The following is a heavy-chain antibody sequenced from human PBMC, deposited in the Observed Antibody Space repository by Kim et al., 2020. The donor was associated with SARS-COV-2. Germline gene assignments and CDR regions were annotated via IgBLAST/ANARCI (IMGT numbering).Heavy chain of an antibody. V-gene: IGHV3-21*01. Sequence: GGSLRLSCAASGFSFSGFSMNWARQAPGKGLEWVSSISSRIDNIYHAVTLKGRFTISRDNAKNSLYLQMHRLTADDTAVYYCASGYRNGKDLWGQGTTVTGS. CDR3: ASGYRNGKDL. J-gene: IGHJ6*02. CDR2: ISSRIDNI. D-gene: IGHD5-12*01. CDR1: GFSFSGFS.